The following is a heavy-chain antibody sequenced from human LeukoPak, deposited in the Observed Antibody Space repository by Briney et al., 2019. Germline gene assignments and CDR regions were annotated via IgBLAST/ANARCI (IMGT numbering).Heavy chain of an antibody. CDR2: ISSSGSTI. Sequence: PGGSLRLSCAASGFTFSSYEMNWVRQAPGKGLEWVSYISSSGSTIYYADSVKGRFTISRDNAKNSLYLQMNSLRAEDTAVYYCARDGVGRWLRYDYWGQGTLVTVSS. CDR3: ARDGVGRWLRYDY. V-gene: IGHV3-48*03. CDR1: GFTFSSYE. D-gene: IGHD5-24*01. J-gene: IGHJ4*02.